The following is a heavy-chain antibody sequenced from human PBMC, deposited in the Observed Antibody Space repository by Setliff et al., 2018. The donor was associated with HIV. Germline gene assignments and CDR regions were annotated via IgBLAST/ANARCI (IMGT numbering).Heavy chain of an antibody. Sequence: SETLSLTCAVSGYSISSGYFWGWIRQPPGKGLEWIGSLYHSGTNFYNPSLKSRVTISLDTSTNRFSLKLNSVTAAYTAIYYCARQVGSQYSYWAYYFDSWGQGALVTVSS. D-gene: IGHD5-18*01. CDR1: GYSISSGYF. CDR2: LYHSGTN. J-gene: IGHJ4*02. V-gene: IGHV4-38-2*01. CDR3: ARQVGSQYSYWAYYFDS.